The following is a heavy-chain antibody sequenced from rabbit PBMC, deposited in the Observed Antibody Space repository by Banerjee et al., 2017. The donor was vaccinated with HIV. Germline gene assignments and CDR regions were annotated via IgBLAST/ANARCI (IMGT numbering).Heavy chain of an antibody. Sequence: QEQLEESGGGLVQPGGSLTLTCKASGFSLSSYVMSWVRQAPGKGLEWIACIYTSSGNTVYASWAKGRFTISKTSSTTVTLQMTSLTAADTASYFCARDLAGVIGWNFNLWGPGTLVTVS. J-gene: IGHJ4*01. CDR3: ARDLAGVIGWNFNL. V-gene: IGHV1S45*01. CDR1: GFSLSSYV. CDR2: IYTSSGNT. D-gene: IGHD4-1*01.